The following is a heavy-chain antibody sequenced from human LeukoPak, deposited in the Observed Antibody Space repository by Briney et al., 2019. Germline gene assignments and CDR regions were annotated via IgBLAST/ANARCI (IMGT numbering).Heavy chain of an antibody. CDR3: AKDMKRIAVAGIDY. CDR1: GYTFDDYA. D-gene: IGHD6-19*01. J-gene: IGHJ4*02. V-gene: IGHV3-9*01. Sequence: PGRSLRLSCAASGYTFDDYAMHWVRQAPGKGLEWVSGISWNSGSIGYADSVKGRFTISRDNAKNSLYLQMNSLRAEDTALYYCAKDMKRIAVAGIDYWGQGTLVTVSS. CDR2: ISWNSGSI.